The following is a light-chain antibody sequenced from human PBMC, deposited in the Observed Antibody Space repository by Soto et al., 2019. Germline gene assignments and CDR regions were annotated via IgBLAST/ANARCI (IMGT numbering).Light chain of an antibody. CDR2: DAS. V-gene: IGKV3-20*01. J-gene: IGKJ5*01. Sequence: EIVLTQTADTLSLSPGARATLTCRASQSDINYLAWYQQKPVQARRLRVDDASRKATGIPDRLSGSGSGTDFTLTISRLEPGDFSVYYSQQYVSPPITFGQGTRLEIK. CDR3: QQYVSPPIT. CDR1: QSDINY.